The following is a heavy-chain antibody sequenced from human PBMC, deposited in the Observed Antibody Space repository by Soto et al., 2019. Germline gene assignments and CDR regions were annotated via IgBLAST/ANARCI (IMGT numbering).Heavy chain of an antibody. CDR1: GFTFSGYA. CDR3: AKTANGWFSAFDI. D-gene: IGHD6-19*01. V-gene: IGHV3-23*01. Sequence: TASGFTFSGYAMSWVRQAPGKGLEWVSAISGSGGTTYYADSVKGRFTFSRDNSKNTLYLQMNSLRAEDTAVYYCAKTANGWFSAFDIWGQGTMVTVSS. CDR2: ISGSGGTT. J-gene: IGHJ3*02.